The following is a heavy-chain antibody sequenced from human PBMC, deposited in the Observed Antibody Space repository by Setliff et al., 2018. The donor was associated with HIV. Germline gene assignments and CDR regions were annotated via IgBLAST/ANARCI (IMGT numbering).Heavy chain of an antibody. Sequence: PGGSLRLSCAASGFTFSSYAMSWVRQAPGKGLEWVSAISGSGGSTYYADSVKGRFTISRDDSKNTLYLQMNSLRAEDTAVYYCARDFCGSSCSSGYGYFDHWGQGTLVTVSS. V-gene: IGHV3-23*01. J-gene: IGHJ4*02. D-gene: IGHD2-15*01. CDR1: GFTFSSYA. CDR2: ISGSGGST. CDR3: ARDFCGSSCSSGYGYFDH.